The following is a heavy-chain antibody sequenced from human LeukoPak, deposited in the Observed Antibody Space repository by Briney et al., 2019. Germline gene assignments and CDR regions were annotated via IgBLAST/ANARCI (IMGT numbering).Heavy chain of an antibody. V-gene: IGHV3-74*01. CDR1: GFTFSSNW. J-gene: IGHJ6*03. CDR2: INPDGSTT. D-gene: IGHD6-13*01. Sequence: GGSLRLSCAASGFTFSSNWMHWVRQAPGRGLVWVSRINPDGSTTTYADSVKGRFTISRDNAKNSLYLQMNSLRAEDTAVYYCARGSYEAAAGIRIPWYYYYMDAWGKGTTVTVSS. CDR3: ARGSYEAAAGIRIPWYYYYMDA.